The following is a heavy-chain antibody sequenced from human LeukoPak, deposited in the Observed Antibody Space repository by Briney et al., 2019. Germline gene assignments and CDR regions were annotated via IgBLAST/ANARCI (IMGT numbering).Heavy chain of an antibody. J-gene: IGHJ4*02. V-gene: IGHV3-74*01. D-gene: IGHD1-26*01. CDR2: ITSDGSST. Sequence: GGSLRLSCTASGFTFSSYWMHWVRHAPGKGLEWVSRITSDGSSTSHADSVKGRFTTSRDNAKNTLYLQMNSLRAEDTAVYYCSRGVGATDNWGQGTLVTVSS. CDR3: SRGVGATDN. CDR1: GFTFSSYW.